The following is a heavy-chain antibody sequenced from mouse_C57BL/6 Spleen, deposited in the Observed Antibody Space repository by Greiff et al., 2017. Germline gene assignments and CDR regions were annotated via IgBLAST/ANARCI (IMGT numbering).Heavy chain of an antibody. D-gene: IGHD2-4*01. CDR2: IHPNSGST. CDR3: ASNYDYAFAY. V-gene: IGHV1-64*01. J-gene: IGHJ3*01. CDR1: GYTFTSYW. Sequence: VQLQQPGAELVKPGASVKLSCKASGYTFTSYWMHWVKQRPGQGLQWIGMIHPNSGSTNYNEKFKSKATLTVDKSSSTAYMQLSSLTSEDSAVYYCASNYDYAFAYWGQGTLVTVSA.